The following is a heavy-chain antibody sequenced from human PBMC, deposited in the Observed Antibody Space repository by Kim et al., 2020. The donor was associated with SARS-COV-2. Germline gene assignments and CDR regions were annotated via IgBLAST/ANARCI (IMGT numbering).Heavy chain of an antibody. CDR2: ISNDGRNK. CDR3: AKAGGRHSTPFDP. V-gene: IGHV3-30*18. Sequence: GGSLRLSCAASGFTFSNYGMHWVRQAPGKGLDWVALISNDGRNKYYGDSVKGRFTISRDNSKNTLYLQMTSLRAEDTAVYYCAKAGGRHSTPFDPWGQGTLVTVSS. D-gene: IGHD6-13*01. J-gene: IGHJ5*02. CDR1: GFTFSNYG.